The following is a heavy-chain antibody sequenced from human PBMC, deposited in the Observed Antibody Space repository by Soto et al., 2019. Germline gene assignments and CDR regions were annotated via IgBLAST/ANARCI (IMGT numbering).Heavy chain of an antibody. Sequence: EVQLVESGGGLVQPGGSLRLSCAASGFTVNSNYMSWVRQAPGEGLEWVSVIYSDGSTYYADSVKGRFIISRDNSNNTLYFQMNSLSAEDTAVYYCATLTKYDILTGFYPCWGQGTLVTVSS. D-gene: IGHD3-9*01. CDR1: GFTVNSNY. CDR3: ATLTKYDILTGFYPC. V-gene: IGHV3-66*01. J-gene: IGHJ4*02. CDR2: IYSDGST.